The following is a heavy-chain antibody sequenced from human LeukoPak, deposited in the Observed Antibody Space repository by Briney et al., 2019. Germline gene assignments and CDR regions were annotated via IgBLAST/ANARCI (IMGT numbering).Heavy chain of an antibody. Sequence: SETLSLTCTVSGGSITNCCWGWIRQPAGRGLDWIGRISSTGNTAYSPSLQSRVTMSVDTSKNQFSLKLNSVTAADTAVYYCATGRDIVATTPWGQGTLVTVSS. J-gene: IGHJ5*02. CDR2: ISSTGNT. V-gene: IGHV4-4*07. CDR1: GGSITNCC. D-gene: IGHD5-12*01. CDR3: ATGRDIVATTP.